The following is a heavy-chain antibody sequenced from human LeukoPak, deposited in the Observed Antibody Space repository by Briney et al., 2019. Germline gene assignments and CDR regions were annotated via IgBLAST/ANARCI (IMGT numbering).Heavy chain of an antibody. J-gene: IGHJ4*02. CDR2: VSQDEKTK. V-gene: IGHV3-30*18. Sequence: QAGGSLRLSCAASGFTFSDYFMHWVRQVPGKGLEWVASVSQDEKTKLYVDSVKGRFTIPRDNSRNTLYLQVNSLRGEDTAVYFCAKDVPASWAPDYWGQGTLVTVSS. CDR3: AKDVPASWAPDY. CDR1: GFTFSDYF. D-gene: IGHD3-16*01.